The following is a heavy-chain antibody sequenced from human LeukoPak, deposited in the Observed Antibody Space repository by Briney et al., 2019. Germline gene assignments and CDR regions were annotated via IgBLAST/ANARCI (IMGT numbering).Heavy chain of an antibody. D-gene: IGHD3-10*01. CDR1: GFTFSSYA. Sequence: GGSLRLSCAASGFTFSSYATHWVRQAPGKGLEWVAVISYDGSNKYYADSVKGRFTISRDNSKNTLYLQMNSLRAEDTAVYYCASLYGSGSYYLSPSGYWGQGTLVTVSS. CDR3: ASLYGSGSYYLSPSGY. V-gene: IGHV3-30-3*01. J-gene: IGHJ4*02. CDR2: ISYDGSNK.